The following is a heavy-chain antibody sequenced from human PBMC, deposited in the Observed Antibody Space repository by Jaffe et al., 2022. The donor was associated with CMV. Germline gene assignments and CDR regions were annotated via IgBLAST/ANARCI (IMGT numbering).Heavy chain of an antibody. D-gene: IGHD1-7*01. J-gene: IGHJ6*03. CDR2: INHSGST. CDR1: GGSFSGYY. CDR3: ARGVPKYNWNYGGSYYYYYYMDV. Sequence: QVQLQQWGAGLLKPSETLSLTCAVYGGSFSGYYWSWIRQPPGKGLEWIGEINHSGSTNYNPSLKSRVTISVDTSKNQFSLKLSSVTAADTAVYYCARGVPKYNWNYGGSYYYYYYMDVWGKGTTVTVSS. V-gene: IGHV4-34*01.